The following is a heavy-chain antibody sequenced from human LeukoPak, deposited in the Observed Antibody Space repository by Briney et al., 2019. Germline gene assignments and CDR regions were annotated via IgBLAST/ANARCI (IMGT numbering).Heavy chain of an antibody. CDR3: ATSYSSSSGPFDS. D-gene: IGHD6-6*01. Sequence: GGSLRLSCAASRFTFKDYAMNWVRQAPGKGLEWVSTISGSGTGTYCADSVKGRFTISRDNSRNTLHLQMDSLRADDTAVYYCATSYSSSSGPFDSWGQGTLVTVSS. CDR1: RFTFKDYA. J-gene: IGHJ4*02. CDR2: ISGSGTGT. V-gene: IGHV3-23*01.